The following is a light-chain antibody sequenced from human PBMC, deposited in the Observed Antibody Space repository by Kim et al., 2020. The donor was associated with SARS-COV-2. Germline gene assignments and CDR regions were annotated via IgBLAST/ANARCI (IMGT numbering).Light chain of an antibody. CDR3: QQYNNWPYT. V-gene: IGKV3-15*01. Sequence: EIVITQSPATLSVSPGERATLSCRASQSVSSNLAWYQQKPGQAPRLLIYGASTRATVIPARFSGSGSGTEFTLTISSLQSEDFAVYYCQQYNNWPYTFGQGTKLEI. CDR2: GAS. J-gene: IGKJ2*01. CDR1: QSVSSN.